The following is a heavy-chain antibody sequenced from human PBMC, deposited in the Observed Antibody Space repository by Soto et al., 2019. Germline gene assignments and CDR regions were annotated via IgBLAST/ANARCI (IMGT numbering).Heavy chain of an antibody. Sequence: GGSLRLSCAASGFPFSSHAMGWLRQAPGTEPEWVAFVDGSGADTSYADSVKGRFTISRDNSENSPYLHMNSLRAEDSGRYFCAKEIFAAAYAATSAFDLWGQGTLVTVSS. D-gene: IGHD2-8*01. J-gene: IGHJ4*02. CDR3: AKEIFAAAYAATSAFDL. V-gene: IGHV3-23*01. CDR2: VDGSGADT. CDR1: GFPFSSHA.